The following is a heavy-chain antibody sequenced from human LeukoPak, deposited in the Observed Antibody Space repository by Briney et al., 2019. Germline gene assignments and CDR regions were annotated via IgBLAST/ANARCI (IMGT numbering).Heavy chain of an antibody. D-gene: IGHD3-9*01. Sequence: ASVKVSCKVSGYTLTELSMHWVRQAPGQGLEWMGGIIPIFGTANYAQKFQGRVTITADKSTSTAYMELSSLRSEDTAVYYCARGLTDYYDILTGYYHFYYFDYWGQGTLVTVSS. CDR1: GYTLTELS. V-gene: IGHV1-69*06. CDR3: ARGLTDYYDILTGYYHFYYFDY. CDR2: IIPIFGTA. J-gene: IGHJ4*02.